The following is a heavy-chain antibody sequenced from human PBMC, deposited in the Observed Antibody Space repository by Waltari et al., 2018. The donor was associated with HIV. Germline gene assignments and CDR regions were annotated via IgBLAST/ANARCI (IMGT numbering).Heavy chain of an antibody. V-gene: IGHV7-4-1*02. Sequence: QGQLVQSGSELKNPGASVKVSCKASGYTFNTYAMNWIGQAPGQGLEWMGWINPNTGKTTYAQGFTGRFVFSLDTSVSTTYLQISSLKAEDTAVYYCARGPSPRGTSRWFYFDYWGQGTLVTVSS. J-gene: IGHJ4*02. CDR2: INPNTGKT. CDR3: ARGPSPRGTSRWFYFDY. CDR1: GYTFNTYA. D-gene: IGHD6-19*01.